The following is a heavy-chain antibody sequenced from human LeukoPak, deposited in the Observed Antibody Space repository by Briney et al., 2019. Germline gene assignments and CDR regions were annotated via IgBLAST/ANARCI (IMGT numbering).Heavy chain of an antibody. V-gene: IGHV1-46*01. D-gene: IGHD3-16*02. CDR1: GYTFTSYY. J-gene: IGHJ4*02. CDR3: ATVRERKSYVWGSYRPHFDY. CDR2: INPSGGST. Sequence: ASVKVSCKASGYTFTSYYMHWVRQAPGQGLEWMGIINPSGGSTSYAQKFQGRVTMTRDMSTSTVYMELSSLRSEDTAVYYCATVRERKSYVWGSYRPHFDYWGQGTLVTVSS.